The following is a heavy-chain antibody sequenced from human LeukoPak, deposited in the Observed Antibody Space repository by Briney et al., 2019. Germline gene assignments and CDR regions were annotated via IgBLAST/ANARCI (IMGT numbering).Heavy chain of an antibody. J-gene: IGHJ5*02. Sequence: GGSLRLSCAASGFTFSSYAMSWVHQAPGKVLEWVSAISGSGGSTYYADSVNGRFTISRDNSKNTLYLQMNSLRAEDTAVYYCAKDRLLGYYDFWSGHQFDPWGQGTLVTVSS. CDR3: AKDRLLGYYDFWSGHQFDP. CDR1: GFTFSSYA. CDR2: ISGSGGST. V-gene: IGHV3-23*01. D-gene: IGHD3-3*01.